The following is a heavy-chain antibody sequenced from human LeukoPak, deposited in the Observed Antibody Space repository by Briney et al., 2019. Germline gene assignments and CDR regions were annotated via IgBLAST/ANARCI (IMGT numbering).Heavy chain of an antibody. CDR1: GGSVSSGNYF. J-gene: IGHJ4*02. V-gene: IGHV4-39*01. CDR3: ARLSKGRYFDYVFDY. Sequence: SETLSLTCSVSGGSVSSGNYFWGWIRQPPGKGLEWRGNINYIGSTAYNPSLKSRATMSVDTSKNQFSLKMTSVTAADTAVYYCARLSKGRYFDYVFDYWGQGTLVTVSS. CDR2: INYIGST. D-gene: IGHD3-9*01.